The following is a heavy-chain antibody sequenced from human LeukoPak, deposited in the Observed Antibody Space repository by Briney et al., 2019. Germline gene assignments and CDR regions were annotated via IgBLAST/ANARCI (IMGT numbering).Heavy chain of an antibody. CDR2: IRSQTHGGTT. D-gene: IGHD5-24*01. V-gene: IGHV3-49*04. CDR3: TRGGMAPDY. Sequence: GGSLRLSCAASGFTFSSYAMSWVRQAPGKGLEWVGFIRSQTHGGTTEYAASVRGRFTISRDDSKTSAYLQMNSLKTEDTAIYYCTRGGMAPDYWGQGTLVTVSS. CDR1: GFTFSSYA. J-gene: IGHJ4*02.